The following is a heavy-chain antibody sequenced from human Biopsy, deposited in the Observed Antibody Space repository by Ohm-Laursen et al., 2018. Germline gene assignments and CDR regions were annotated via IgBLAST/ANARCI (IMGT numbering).Heavy chain of an antibody. D-gene: IGHD1-26*01. V-gene: IGHV3-33*01. Sequence: SLRLSCAAPGFTFSVYAMHWVRQAPGKGLEWVSIIWYDGSNEYYADSVKGRFTISRDNSKNTVFLQMSSLGAEDTGVYYCARDPIVGSKADGMDVWGQGTTVTASS. CDR3: ARDPIVGSKADGMDV. CDR2: IWYDGSNE. CDR1: GFTFSVYA. J-gene: IGHJ6*02.